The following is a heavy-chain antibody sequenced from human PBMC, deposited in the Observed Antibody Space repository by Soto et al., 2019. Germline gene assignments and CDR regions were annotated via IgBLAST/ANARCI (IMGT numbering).Heavy chain of an antibody. CDR3: ARLDGFSHTMDT. Sequence: SETLSLTCSVSGGSINSYYWSWIRQPPGKGLEWVGYIYYTGSTNYNPSLKSRVTISVDTSKKHFSLKLASVTAADTAEYYCARLDGFSHTMDTWGKGTRSPSPQ. J-gene: IGHJ6*04. D-gene: IGHD2-2*03. V-gene: IGHV4-59*08. CDR1: GGSINSYY. CDR2: IYYTGST.